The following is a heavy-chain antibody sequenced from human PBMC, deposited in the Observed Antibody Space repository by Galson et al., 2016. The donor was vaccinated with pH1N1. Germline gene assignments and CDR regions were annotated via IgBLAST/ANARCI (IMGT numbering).Heavy chain of an antibody. Sequence: SLRLSCAASGFTFSTYWMHWVRQGPGQGLVWVARIKYDGSTTAYADSVKGRFTISRDNAKNTLYLDMNSLRVEDTAVYYCARFQYGDYAKFFDYWGQGTLVTVSS. CDR1: GFTFSTYW. CDR2: IKYDGSTT. D-gene: IGHD4-17*01. V-gene: IGHV3-74*01. J-gene: IGHJ4*02. CDR3: ARFQYGDYAKFFDY.